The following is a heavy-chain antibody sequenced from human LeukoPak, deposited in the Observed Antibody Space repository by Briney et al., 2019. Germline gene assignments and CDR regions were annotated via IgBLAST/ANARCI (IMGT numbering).Heavy chain of an antibody. CDR3: AKGHMVRGVIHFDY. Sequence: PGGPLRLSCAASGFTFSSYSMHWVRQAPGKGLEWVSSISGGSTYIYYAGSVKGRFTISRDNAKNSLYLQMNSLRAEDTALYYCAKGHMVRGVIHFDYWGQGTLVTVSS. J-gene: IGHJ4*02. CDR1: GFTFSSYS. CDR2: ISGGSTYI. D-gene: IGHD3-10*01. V-gene: IGHV3-21*04.